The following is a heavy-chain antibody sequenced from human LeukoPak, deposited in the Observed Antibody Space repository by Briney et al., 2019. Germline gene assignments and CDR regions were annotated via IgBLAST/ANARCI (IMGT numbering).Heavy chain of an antibody. Sequence: GDSVKVSCKASGGTFSSYAISWVRQAPGQGLEWMGGIIPIFGTANYAQKFQGRVTITADESTSTAYMELSSLRSEDTAVYYCARVGPEGYYDSSGYYGNWFDPWGQGTLVTVSS. CDR1: GGTFSSYA. D-gene: IGHD3-22*01. CDR3: ARVGPEGYYDSSGYYGNWFDP. J-gene: IGHJ5*02. CDR2: IIPIFGTA. V-gene: IGHV1-69*13.